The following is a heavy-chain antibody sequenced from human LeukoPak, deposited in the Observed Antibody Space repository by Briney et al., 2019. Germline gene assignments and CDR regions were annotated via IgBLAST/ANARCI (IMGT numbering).Heavy chain of an antibody. J-gene: IGHJ4*02. Sequence: ASVKVSCKVSGYTFTDYYMHWVQQAPGKGLEWMGLVDPEDGETIYAEKFQGRVTITADTSTDTAYMELSSLRSEDTAVYYCATDRLHGQDGFMWGQGTLVTVSS. CDR2: VDPEDGET. V-gene: IGHV1-69-2*01. CDR3: ATDRLHGQDGFM. CDR1: GYTFTDYY. D-gene: IGHD3-16*01.